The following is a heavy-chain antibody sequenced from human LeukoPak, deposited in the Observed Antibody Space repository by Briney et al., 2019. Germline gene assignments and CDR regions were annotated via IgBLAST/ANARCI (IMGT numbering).Heavy chain of an antibody. CDR3: ATDRQFLTDRYNGNNYSEY. J-gene: IGHJ4*02. CDR1: GFNFSNYC. CDR2: IKHDGSNK. D-gene: IGHD1/OR15-1a*01. V-gene: IGHV3-33*01. Sequence: PGRSLRLSCAASGFNFSNYCMHWVRQAPGKGLEWVAIIKHDGSNKSYRDSVKGRFTISRDNAKSTLFLQMNSLRAEDTAVYYCATDRQFLTDRYNGNNYSEYWGQGALVTVSS.